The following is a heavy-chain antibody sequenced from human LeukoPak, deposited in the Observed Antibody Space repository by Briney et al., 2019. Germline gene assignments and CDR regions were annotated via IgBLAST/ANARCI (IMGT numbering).Heavy chain of an antibody. Sequence: SETLSLTCTVSGGSFSSYHWSWIRLPAGKGLEWIGRFHITESTNYNPSLKSRVTMSIDTSKNQFSLRLTSVTAADTAVYYCAREGLYNYGYSYFDYWGQGTLVTVFS. CDR1: GGSFSSYH. D-gene: IGHD5-18*01. V-gene: IGHV4-4*07. CDR2: FHITEST. J-gene: IGHJ4*02. CDR3: AREGLYNYGYSYFDY.